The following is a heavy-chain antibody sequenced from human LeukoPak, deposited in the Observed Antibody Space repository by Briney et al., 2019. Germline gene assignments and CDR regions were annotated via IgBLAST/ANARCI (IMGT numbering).Heavy chain of an antibody. CDR1: GFTFNSYA. CDR3: AKDQSDSSSWASGGDY. Sequence: GGSLRLSCAASGFTFNSYAMNWVRQAPGKGLEWVSAISGRGGSTYYADYVKGRSTISRDNSKNMLYLQMNSLRAEDTAVYYCAKDQSDSSSWASGGDYWGQGTLVTVSS. J-gene: IGHJ4*02. CDR2: ISGRGGST. D-gene: IGHD6-13*01. V-gene: IGHV3-23*01.